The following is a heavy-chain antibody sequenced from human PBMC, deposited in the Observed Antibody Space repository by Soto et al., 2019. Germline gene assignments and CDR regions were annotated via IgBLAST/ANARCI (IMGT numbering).Heavy chain of an antibody. CDR2: MNPNSGNT. CDR3: ARERSSGAFDI. J-gene: IGHJ3*02. V-gene: IGHV1-8*01. CDR1: GYTFTSYD. D-gene: IGHD1-26*01. Sequence: QVQLVQSGAEVKKPGASVKVSCKTSGYTFTSYDINWVRQATGQGHEWMGWMNPNSGNTAYAEKFQGRVTMTRNTSIITAYMELSSLRSEDTAVYYCARERSSGAFDIWGQGTMVTVSS.